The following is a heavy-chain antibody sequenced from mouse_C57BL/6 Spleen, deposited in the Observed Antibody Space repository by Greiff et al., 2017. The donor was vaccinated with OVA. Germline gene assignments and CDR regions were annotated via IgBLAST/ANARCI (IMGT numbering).Heavy chain of an antibody. D-gene: IGHD2-1*01. Sequence: EVKLMESGPGLAKPSQTLSLTCSVTGYSITSDYWNWIRKFPGNKLEYMGYISYSGSTYYNPSLKSRISITRDTSKNKYYLQLNSVTTEDTATYYCASFSPHGTRCAYWGQGTLVTVSA. CDR3: ASFSPHGTRCAY. J-gene: IGHJ3*01. CDR2: ISYSGST. V-gene: IGHV3-8*01. CDR1: GYSITSDY.